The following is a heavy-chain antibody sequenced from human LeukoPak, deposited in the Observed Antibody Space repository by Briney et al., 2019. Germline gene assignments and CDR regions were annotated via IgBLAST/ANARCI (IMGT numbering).Heavy chain of an antibody. V-gene: IGHV1-24*01. CDR2: FDLEDGET. J-gene: IGHJ5*02. D-gene: IGHD1-26*01. Sequence: ASVKVSCKVSGYTLTELSMHWVRQAPGKGLEWMGGFDLEDGETIYAQKFQGRVTMTEGTSTDTAYMELSSLRSEDTAVYYCATDTYSGSYRWFDPWGQGTLVTVSS. CDR1: GYTLTELS. CDR3: ATDTYSGSYRWFDP.